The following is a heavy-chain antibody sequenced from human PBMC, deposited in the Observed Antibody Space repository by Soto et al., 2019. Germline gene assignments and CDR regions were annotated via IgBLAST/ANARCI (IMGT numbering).Heavy chain of an antibody. J-gene: IGHJ3*02. Sequence: LSLTCAASGFTVSSNYMSWVRQAPGKGLEWVSVIYSGGSTYYADSVKGRFTISRDNSKNTLYLQMNSLRAEDTAVYYCARSITIFGVVTDDAFDIWGQGTMVTVSS. CDR2: IYSGGST. CDR3: ARSITIFGVVTDDAFDI. D-gene: IGHD3-3*01. CDR1: GFTVSSNY. V-gene: IGHV3-66*01.